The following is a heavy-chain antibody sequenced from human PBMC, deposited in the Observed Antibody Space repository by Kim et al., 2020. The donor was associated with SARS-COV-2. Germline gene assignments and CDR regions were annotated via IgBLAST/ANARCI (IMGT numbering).Heavy chain of an antibody. Sequence: TKYSQKFRGRVTITRDTTASTAYMELSSLRSEDTAVYYCAGGRGWAFDYWGQGTLVTVAS. CDR2: T. V-gene: IGHV1-3*01. D-gene: IGHD6-19*01. CDR3: AGGRGWAFDY. J-gene: IGHJ4*02.